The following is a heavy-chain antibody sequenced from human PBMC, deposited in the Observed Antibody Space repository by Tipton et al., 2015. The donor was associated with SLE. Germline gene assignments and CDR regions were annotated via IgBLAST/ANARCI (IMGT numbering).Heavy chain of an antibody. CDR3: ARVVTGTTWGAFDI. Sequence: GSLRLSCAASGFTFSSYEMNWVRQAPGKGLEWVGRTRNKANSYTTEYAASVKGRFTISRDDSKNSLYLQMNSLKTEDTAVYYCARVVTGTTWGAFDIWGQGTMVTASS. D-gene: IGHD1-20*01. CDR2: TRNKANSYTT. V-gene: IGHV3-72*01. CDR1: GFTFSSYE. J-gene: IGHJ3*02.